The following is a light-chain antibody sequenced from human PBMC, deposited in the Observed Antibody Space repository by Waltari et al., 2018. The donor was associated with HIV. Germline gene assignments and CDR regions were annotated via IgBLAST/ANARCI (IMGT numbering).Light chain of an antibody. V-gene: IGLV2-14*03. CDR3: SSYITGSPFV. Sequence: QSALTQPASVSGSPGQSITISCTGTSSDIGGSTSVSWYQHHPGKAPKLIIYDVTERPTGIPNRSSGSKSDNTASLTISGLQTEDEADFYCSSYITGSPFVFGGGTKVTVL. J-gene: IGLJ2*01. CDR1: SSDIGGSTS. CDR2: DVT.